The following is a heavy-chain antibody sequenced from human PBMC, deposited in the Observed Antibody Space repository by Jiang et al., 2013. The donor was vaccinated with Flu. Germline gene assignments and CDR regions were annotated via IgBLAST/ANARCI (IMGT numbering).Heavy chain of an antibody. Sequence: GAEVKKPGESLKISCKGSGYSFTSYWIGWVRQMPGKGLEWMGIIYPGDSDTRYSPSFQGQVTISADKSISTAYLQWSSLKASDTAMYYCAGHGRYCSSTSCYMMRGDIWGQGTMVTVSS. D-gene: IGHD2-2*02. J-gene: IGHJ3*02. V-gene: IGHV5-51*01. CDR2: IYPGDSDT. CDR1: GYSFTSYW. CDR3: AGHGRYCSSTSCYMMRGDI.